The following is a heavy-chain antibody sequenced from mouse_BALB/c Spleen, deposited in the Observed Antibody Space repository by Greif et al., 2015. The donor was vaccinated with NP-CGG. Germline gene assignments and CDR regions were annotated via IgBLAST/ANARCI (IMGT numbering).Heavy chain of an antibody. J-gene: IGHJ4*01. CDR1: GFSFSSYD. D-gene: IGHD2-3*01. CDR2: ISSGGGST. V-gene: IGHV5-12-1*01. CDR3: ARYDGYYYYAMDY. Sequence: EVMLVESGGGLVKHGGSLKLSCAASGFSFSSYDMSWVRQTPEKRLEWVAYISSGGGSTYYPDTVKGRFTISRDNAKNTLYLQMSSLKSEDTAMYYCARYDGYYYYAMDYWGQGTSVTVSS.